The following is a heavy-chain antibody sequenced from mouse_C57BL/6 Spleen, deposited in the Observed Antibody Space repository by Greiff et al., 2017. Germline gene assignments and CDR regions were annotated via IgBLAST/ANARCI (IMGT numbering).Heavy chain of an antibody. CDR2: IRSKSSNYAT. V-gene: IGHV10-3*01. CDR1: GFTFNTYA. CDR3: VREGTRTVVATRGVYYYAMDY. D-gene: IGHD1-1*01. J-gene: IGHJ4*01. Sequence: EVMLVESGGGLVQPKGSLKLSCAASGFTFNTYAMHWVRQAPGKGLEWVARIRSKSSNYATYYADSVKDRFTISRDDSQSMLYLQMNNLKTEDTAMYYCVREGTRTVVATRGVYYYAMDYWGQGTSVTVSS.